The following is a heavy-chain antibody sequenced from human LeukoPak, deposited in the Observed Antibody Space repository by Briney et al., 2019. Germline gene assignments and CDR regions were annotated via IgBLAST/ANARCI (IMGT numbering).Heavy chain of an antibody. J-gene: IGHJ5*02. V-gene: IGHV5-51*01. D-gene: IGHD3-10*01. CDR3: ARLITMVRGVILGWFDP. Sequence: HGESLKISCKGSGYSFTSYWIGWVRQMPGKGLEWMGIIYPGDSDTRYSPSFQGQVTISADKSISTAYLQWSSLKASDTAMYYCARLITMVRGVILGWFDPWGQGTLVTVSS. CDR1: GYSFTSYW. CDR2: IYPGDSDT.